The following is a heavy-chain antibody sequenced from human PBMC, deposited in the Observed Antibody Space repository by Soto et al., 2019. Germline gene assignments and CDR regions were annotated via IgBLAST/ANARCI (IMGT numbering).Heavy chain of an antibody. CDR2: IYPGDSDT. D-gene: IGHD3-22*01. J-gene: IGHJ4*02. CDR3: ARSSRGSYDSSGYSYFDY. V-gene: IGHV5-51*01. Sequence: GESLKISCKGSGYSFTSYWIGWVRQMPGKGLEWMGIIYPGDSDTRYSPSFQGQVTISADKSISTAYLQWSSLKASDTAMYYCARSSRGSYDSSGYSYFDYWGQGTLVTVSS. CDR1: GYSFTSYW.